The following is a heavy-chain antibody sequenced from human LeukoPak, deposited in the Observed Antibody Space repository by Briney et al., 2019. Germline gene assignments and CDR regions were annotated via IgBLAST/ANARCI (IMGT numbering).Heavy chain of an antibody. Sequence: GGYLRLSCAASGFTFSSYAMHWVRQAPGKGLEWVAVISYDGSNKYYADSVKGRFTISRDNSKNTLYLQMDNLRVDDTAVYYCARDLSAAYDFWGQGILVTVSS. CDR2: ISYDGSNK. CDR3: ARDLSAAYDF. J-gene: IGHJ4*02. V-gene: IGHV3-30-3*01. D-gene: IGHD2-21*01. CDR1: GFTFSSYA.